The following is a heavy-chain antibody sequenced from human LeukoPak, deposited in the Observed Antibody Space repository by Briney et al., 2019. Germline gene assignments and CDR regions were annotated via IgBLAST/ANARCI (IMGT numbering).Heavy chain of an antibody. V-gene: IGHV3-30*02. CDR2: IRYDGSNK. D-gene: IGHD6-19*01. CDR1: GFTFSSYG. Sequence: GGSLRLSCAASGFTFSSYGMHWVRQATGKGLEWVAFIRYDGSNKYYADSVKGRFTISRDNSKNTLYLQMNSLRAEDTAVYYCAKDSGYSSGWYDYWGQGTLVTVSS. CDR3: AKDSGYSSGWYDY. J-gene: IGHJ4*02.